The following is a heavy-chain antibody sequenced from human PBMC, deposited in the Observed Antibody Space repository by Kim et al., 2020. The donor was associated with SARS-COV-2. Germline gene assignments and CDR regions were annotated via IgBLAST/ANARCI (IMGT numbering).Heavy chain of an antibody. V-gene: IGHV1-69*08. D-gene: IGHD3-10*01. CDR1: EDTFSIYS. CDR2: IIPILFST. J-gene: IGHJ2*01. Sequence: SVKVSCQTSEDTFSIYSIAWVRQAPGQGLEWMGGIIPILFSTNYAHKFQDRVTITADFSTSTAYMHLNSLKSEDTAVYHCARDRRLKHFSDSGTVAHDPLYYFDLWGRGTLVTVFS. CDR3: ARDRRLKHFSDSGTVAHDPLYYFDL.